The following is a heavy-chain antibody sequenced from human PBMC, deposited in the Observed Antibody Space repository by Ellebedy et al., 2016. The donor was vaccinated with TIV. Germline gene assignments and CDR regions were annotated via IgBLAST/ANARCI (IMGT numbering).Heavy chain of an antibody. CDR2: INPSGGIT. V-gene: IGHV1-46*01. CDR3: ARTPTSVAALSF. J-gene: IGHJ4*02. Sequence: ASVKVSXXASGYTFTTYYMHWVRQAPGQGLQWMGMINPSGGITTYAQNFQDRVTMTWDTSTTTVYMEVSSLKSEDTAIYYCARTPTSVAALSFWGQGTLVTVSS. CDR1: GYTFTTYY. D-gene: IGHD1-26*01.